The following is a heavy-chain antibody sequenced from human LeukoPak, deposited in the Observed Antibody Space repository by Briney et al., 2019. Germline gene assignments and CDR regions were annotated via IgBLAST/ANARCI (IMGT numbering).Heavy chain of an antibody. D-gene: IGHD3-9*01. V-gene: IGHV4-59*01. CDR3: AREDYGILTPGAFDI. CDR1: GGSISSYY. CDR2: IYYSGST. J-gene: IGHJ3*02. Sequence: SETLSLTCTVSGGSISSYYWSWIRQPPGKGLEWIGYIYYSGSTNYNPSLKSRVTISVDTSKNQFSLKLSSVTAADTAVYYCAREDYGILTPGAFDIWGQGTMVTVSS.